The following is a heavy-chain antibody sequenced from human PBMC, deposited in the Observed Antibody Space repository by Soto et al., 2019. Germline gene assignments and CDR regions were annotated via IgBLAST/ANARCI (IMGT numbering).Heavy chain of an antibody. CDR2: IHYSGST. V-gene: IGHV4-59*08. Sequence: PSETLSLTCSVSGGSISNYYWSWIRQPPGKGLEWIGYIHYSGSTNYSPSLKSRVTISVDTSKNQFSLKLSSVTAADTAVYYCARHAVTYCGGDCYSYYFDYWGQGTLVTVSS. CDR1: GGSISNYY. CDR3: ARHAVTYCGGDCYSYYFDY. D-gene: IGHD2-21*02. J-gene: IGHJ4*02.